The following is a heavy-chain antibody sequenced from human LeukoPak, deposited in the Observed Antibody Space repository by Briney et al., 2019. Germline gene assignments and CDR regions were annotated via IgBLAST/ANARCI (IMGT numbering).Heavy chain of an antibody. V-gene: IGHV4-4*02. J-gene: IGHJ4*02. CDR3: ARRGGDGYNGQPLDY. CDR2: IYHSGST. CDR1: GGSISSSNW. Sequence: PSGTLSLTCAVSGGSISSSNWWSWVRQPPGKGLEWIGEIYHSGSTNYNPSLKSRVTISVDTSKNQFSLKLSSVTAADTAVYYCARRGGDGYNGQPLDYWGQGTLVTVSS. D-gene: IGHD5-24*01.